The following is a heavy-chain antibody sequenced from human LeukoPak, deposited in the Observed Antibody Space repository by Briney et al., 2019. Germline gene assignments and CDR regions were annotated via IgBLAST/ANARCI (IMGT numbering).Heavy chain of an antibody. Sequence: RASVKVSCKASGGTFSNYAISWVRQAAGQGLEWMGGIIPIFGTANYAQKFQGRVTITTDESTSTAYMELSSLRSEDTAVYYCASAYSGSYDYWGQGTLVTVSS. CDR3: ASAYSGSYDY. CDR1: GGTFSNYA. D-gene: IGHD1-26*01. V-gene: IGHV1-69*05. J-gene: IGHJ4*02. CDR2: IIPIFGTA.